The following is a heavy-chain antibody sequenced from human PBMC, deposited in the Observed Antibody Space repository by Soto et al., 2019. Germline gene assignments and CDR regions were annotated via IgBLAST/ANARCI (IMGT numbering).Heavy chain of an antibody. J-gene: IGHJ6*02. CDR3: ARQGFGPLHGLVDV. D-gene: IGHD3-10*01. CDR2: VHHSWGS. CDR1: GGSISSYY. Sequence: QVQLQESGPGLVKPSETMSLSCTVSGGSISSYYWSWFRQSPGKRMEWIGYVHHSWGSSYNPSLHSRVAISLDTSKSQFSLKVTSVTATDTAVYYCARQGFGPLHGLVDVWGQGPTVTVSS. V-gene: IGHV4-59*08.